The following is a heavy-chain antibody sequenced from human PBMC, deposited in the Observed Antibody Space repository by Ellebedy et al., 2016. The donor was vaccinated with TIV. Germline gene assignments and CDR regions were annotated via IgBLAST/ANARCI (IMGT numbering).Heavy chain of an antibody. CDR1: GFTFSDYY. CDR3: ARGLLASPYWYFDL. Sequence: GESLKISXAASGFTFSDYYMSWIRQAPGKGLDWVSYISSSASTIYYADSVRGRFTMSRDNAKNSLYLQMNSLRAEDTAVYYCARGLLASPYWYFDLWGRGTLVTVSS. D-gene: IGHD2-15*01. CDR2: ISSSASTI. J-gene: IGHJ2*01. V-gene: IGHV3-11*01.